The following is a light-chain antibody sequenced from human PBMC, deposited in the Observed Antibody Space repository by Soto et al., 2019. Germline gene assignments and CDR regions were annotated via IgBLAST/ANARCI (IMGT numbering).Light chain of an antibody. CDR3: SSYTSSTTPVYV. J-gene: IGLJ6*01. Sequence: QSALTQPASVSGSPGQSITISCTGTSSDVGDYKYVSWYQQHPGKAPKLMIYEVSTRPSGVSNRFSGSESGNTASLTISGLQAEDEADYYCSSYTSSTTPVYVFGSGTKLTVL. V-gene: IGLV2-14*01. CDR2: EVS. CDR1: SSDVGDYKY.